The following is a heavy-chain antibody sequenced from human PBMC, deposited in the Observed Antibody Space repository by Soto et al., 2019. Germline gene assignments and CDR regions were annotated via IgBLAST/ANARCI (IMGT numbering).Heavy chain of an antibody. CDR2: IWYDGSNK. J-gene: IGHJ6*02. V-gene: IGHV3-33*01. Sequence: GGSLRLSCAASGFTFSSYGMHWVRQAPGKGLEWVAVIWYDGSNKYYADSVKGRFTISRDNSKNTLYLQMNSLRAEDTAVYYCARGTYSSSWALNYGMDVWGQGTTVTVSS. CDR3: ARGTYSSSWALNYGMDV. CDR1: GFTFSSYG. D-gene: IGHD6-13*01.